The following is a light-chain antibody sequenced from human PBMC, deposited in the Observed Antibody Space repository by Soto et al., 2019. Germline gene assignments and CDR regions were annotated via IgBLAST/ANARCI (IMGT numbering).Light chain of an antibody. V-gene: IGLV2-14*01. J-gene: IGLJ3*02. CDR3: CSYTPTTTVM. CDR2: EVR. Sequence: QSVLTQPASVSGSPGQSITISCTGTSSDVGGYNYVSWYQQHPGKAPKLMIYEVRKRPSGVSDRFSGSKSGSTASLTISGLQADDEADYYCCSYTPTTTVMFGRGTKVTVL. CDR1: SSDVGGYNY.